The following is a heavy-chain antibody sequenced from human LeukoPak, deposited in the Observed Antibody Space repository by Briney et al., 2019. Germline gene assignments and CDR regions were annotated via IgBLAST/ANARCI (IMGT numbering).Heavy chain of an antibody. V-gene: IGHV3-7*01. CDR2: IKQDGSEK. CDR1: GFTLSSYW. CDR3: AREPYYGSGSYGD. D-gene: IGHD3-10*01. Sequence: GGSLRLSCAASGFTLSSYWMTWVRQAPGKGLEWVANIKQDGSEKYYVDSVKGRFIISRDNARNSLYLQMNSLRAEDTAVYYCAREPYYGSGSYGDWGQGTLVTVSS. J-gene: IGHJ4*02.